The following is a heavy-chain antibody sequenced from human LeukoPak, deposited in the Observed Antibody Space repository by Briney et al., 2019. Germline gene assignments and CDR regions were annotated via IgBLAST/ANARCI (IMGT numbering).Heavy chain of an antibody. CDR3: AKVGYYDSRD. J-gene: IGHJ4*02. D-gene: IGHD3-22*01. Sequence: LPGGSLRLSCAASGFTFTNYAMSWVRQAPGKGLEWVSGISVSDGSTYYADSVKGRFTISRDNSKNTLYLQMNSLRAEDTAVYYCAKVGYYDSRDWGQGILVTVSS. CDR1: GFTFTNYA. V-gene: IGHV3-23*01. CDR2: ISVSDGST.